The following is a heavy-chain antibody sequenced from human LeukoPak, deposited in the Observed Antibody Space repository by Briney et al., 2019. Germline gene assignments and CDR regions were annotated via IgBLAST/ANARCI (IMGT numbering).Heavy chain of an antibody. CDR3: ARDYVDSSGPDAFDI. CDR2: IYYSGST. CDR1: GGSISSYY. Sequence: SETLSLTSTVSGGSISSYYWSWIRQPPGKGLEWIGYIYYSGSTNYNPSLKSRITISVDTSKNQFSLKLSSVTAADTAVYYCARDYVDSSGPDAFDIWGQGTMVTVSS. V-gene: IGHV4-59*01. J-gene: IGHJ3*02. D-gene: IGHD3-22*01.